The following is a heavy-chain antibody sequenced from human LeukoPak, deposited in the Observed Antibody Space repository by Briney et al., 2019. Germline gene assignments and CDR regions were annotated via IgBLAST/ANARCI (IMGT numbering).Heavy chain of an antibody. D-gene: IGHD2-15*01. V-gene: IGHV4-59*02. CDR2: IYYSGST. Sequence: SETLSLTCAVSGVSVSAFYWSWIRQPPGKGLEWIGYIYYSGSTNYNPSLKSRVTISVDTSKNQFSLKLSSVTAADTAVYYCARGRVVKNWFDPWGQGTLVTVSS. CDR1: GVSVSAFY. CDR3: ARGRVVKNWFDP. J-gene: IGHJ5*02.